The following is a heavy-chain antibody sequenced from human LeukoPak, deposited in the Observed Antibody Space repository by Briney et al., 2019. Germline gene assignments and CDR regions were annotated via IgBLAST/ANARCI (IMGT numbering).Heavy chain of an antibody. CDR2: INSQSNYI. Sequence: GGSLRLSCVASGFTFKSHSMNWVRQAPGKGLEWVSSINSQSNYIFYSDSVKGRFTISRDNAKNSLYLQMNSLRVEDTALYFCAREDLYTGYQVIDYWGQGTLVTVSS. J-gene: IGHJ4*02. CDR3: AREDLYTGYQVIDY. CDR1: GFTFKSHS. D-gene: IGHD5-12*01. V-gene: IGHV3-21*01.